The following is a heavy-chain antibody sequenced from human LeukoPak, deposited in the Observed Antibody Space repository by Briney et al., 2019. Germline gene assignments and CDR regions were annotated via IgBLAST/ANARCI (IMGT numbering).Heavy chain of an antibody. J-gene: IGHJ3*02. V-gene: IGHV3-21*01. CDR2: ISSSSGYI. D-gene: IGHD1-26*01. CDR3: ARAKTYSGSYYDAFDI. CDR1: GFTFSRSN. Sequence: GGSLRLSCAASGFTFSRSNLNWVRQAPGKGLEWVSSISSSSGYIYYADSVKGRFTISRDNAENSLYLQMNSLRAEDTAVYYCARAKTYSGSYYDAFDIWGQGTMVTVSS.